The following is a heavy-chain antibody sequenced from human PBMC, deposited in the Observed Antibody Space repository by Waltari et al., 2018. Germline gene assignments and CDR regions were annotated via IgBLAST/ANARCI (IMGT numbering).Heavy chain of an antibody. V-gene: IGHV4-59*11. Sequence: QVQLQESGPGLVKPSVTLSLTCTVSGGSISSHYCSWIRQPPGKGLEWIWYIYYRGSTNYNPSLKSRVTISVDTSKNQFSLKLSSVTAADTAVYYCARVSRGDAFDIWGQGTMVTVSS. CDR1: GGSISSHY. CDR2: IYYRGST. CDR3: ARVSRGDAFDI. J-gene: IGHJ3*02. D-gene: IGHD3-16*01.